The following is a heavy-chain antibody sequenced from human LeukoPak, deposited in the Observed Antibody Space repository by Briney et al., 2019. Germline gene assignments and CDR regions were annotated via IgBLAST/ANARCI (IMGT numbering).Heavy chain of an antibody. Sequence: TGGSLRLSCAASGFTFSSYAMSWVRQAPGKGPEWVSSISGSGGSTYYADSVKGRFTISRDNSKNTLYLQMNSLRAEDTAVYYCAKDQGQCYINYYFDYWGQGTLVTVSS. CDR2: ISGSGGST. J-gene: IGHJ4*02. CDR1: GFTFSSYA. CDR3: AKDQGQCYINYYFDY. D-gene: IGHD2-2*02. V-gene: IGHV3-23*01.